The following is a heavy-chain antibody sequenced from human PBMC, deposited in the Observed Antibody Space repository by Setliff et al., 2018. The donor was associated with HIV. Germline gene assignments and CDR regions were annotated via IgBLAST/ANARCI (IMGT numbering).Heavy chain of an antibody. J-gene: IGHJ4*02. V-gene: IGHV3-53*01. Sequence: GGSLRLSCEGSGFTVNRHYMSWVRQAPGKGLEWVSVIYSDGSAFYADSVKGRFTISRDNSKNTLYLQMNSLRAEDTAVYYCAKDFLAGGSGSYLGFDYWGQGTLVTVSS. CDR2: IYSDGSA. D-gene: IGHD3-10*01. CDR1: GFTVNRHY. CDR3: AKDFLAGGSGSYLGFDY.